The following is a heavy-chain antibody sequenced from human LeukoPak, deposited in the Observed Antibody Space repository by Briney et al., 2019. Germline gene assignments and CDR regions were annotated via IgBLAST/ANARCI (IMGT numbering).Heavy chain of an antibody. Sequence: KSSETLSLTCTVSGDSISSYYWSWIRQPPGKGLEYIGDVFYSGGTNYNSSLKSRLTISVDTSRNQFSLKLTSVTAADTAVYYCARLYAGAYTRLDPWGQGTLVAVSS. CDR1: GDSISSYY. V-gene: IGHV4-59*08. CDR3: ARLYAGAYTRLDP. CDR2: VFYSGGT. J-gene: IGHJ5*02. D-gene: IGHD3-16*01.